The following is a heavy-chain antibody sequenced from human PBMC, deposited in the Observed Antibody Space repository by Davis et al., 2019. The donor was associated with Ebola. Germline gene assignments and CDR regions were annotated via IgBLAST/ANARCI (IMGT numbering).Heavy chain of an antibody. V-gene: IGHV3-74*01. Sequence: PGGSLRLSCAASGFTFSSYWMHWVRQAPGKGLVWVSRIDSDGSSTRYADSVKGRFTISRDNAKNMLYLQMNSLKAEDTAMYYCASWYRDWGQGTLVTVSS. CDR3: ASWYRD. CDR1: GFTFSSYW. D-gene: IGHD6-13*01. J-gene: IGHJ4*02. CDR2: IDSDGSST.